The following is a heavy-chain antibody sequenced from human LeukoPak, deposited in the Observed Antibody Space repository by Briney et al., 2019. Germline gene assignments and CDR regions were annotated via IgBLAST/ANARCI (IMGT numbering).Heavy chain of an antibody. CDR3: ARGRPRDGDYVDY. Sequence: PGGSLRLSCAASGFTLSSYWMHWVRQAPGKGLVWVSRINSDGSSTTYADSVKGRFTISRDNAKNTLYLQMNSLRAEDTAVYYCARGRPRDGDYVDYWGQGTLVTVSS. J-gene: IGHJ4*02. CDR1: GFTLSSYW. CDR2: INSDGSST. V-gene: IGHV3-74*01. D-gene: IGHD4-17*01.